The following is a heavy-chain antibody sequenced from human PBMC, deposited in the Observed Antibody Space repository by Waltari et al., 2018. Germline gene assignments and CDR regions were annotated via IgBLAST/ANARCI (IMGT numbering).Heavy chain of an antibody. CDR1: GGTFSSYA. CDR2: IIPIFGTA. V-gene: IGHV1-69*01. J-gene: IGHJ3*02. Sequence: QVQLVQSGAEVKKPGSSVKVSCKASGGTFSSYAISWVRQAPGQGLEWMGGIIPIFGTANYAQKFQGRVTITADESTSTAYMELSSLRAEDTAVYYCAHSTMIGATDAFDIWGQGTMVTVSS. CDR3: AHSTMIGATDAFDI. D-gene: IGHD3-22*01.